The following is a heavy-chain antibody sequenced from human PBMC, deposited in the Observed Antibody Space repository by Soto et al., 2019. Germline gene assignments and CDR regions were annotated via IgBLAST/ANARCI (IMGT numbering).Heavy chain of an antibody. Sequence: GGSLRLSCAASGFTFSSYAMSWVRQAPGKGLEWVSAISGSGGSTYYADSVKGRFTISRDNSKNTLYLQMNSLRAEDTAVYYCAKDRPVAYSSSWYERVGYFDYWGQGTLVTVSS. CDR1: GFTFSSYA. CDR2: ISGSGGST. V-gene: IGHV3-23*01. D-gene: IGHD6-13*01. J-gene: IGHJ4*02. CDR3: AKDRPVAYSSSWYERVGYFDY.